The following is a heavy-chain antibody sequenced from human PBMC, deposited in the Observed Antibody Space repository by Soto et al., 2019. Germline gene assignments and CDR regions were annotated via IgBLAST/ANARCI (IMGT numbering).Heavy chain of an antibody. CDR3: ARDRLPYCGSPSCSLDY. V-gene: IGHV1-18*01. J-gene: IGHJ4*02. D-gene: IGHD2-2*01. CDR2: INPYNGNT. Sequence: ASVKVSCKASGYTFASYAISWVRQAPGQGLEWMGWINPYNGNTNYAQKLQGRVTLTTDTSTSTAYMELRSLRSDDTAVYYCARDRLPYCGSPSCSLDYWGQGTLVTVSS. CDR1: GYTFASYA.